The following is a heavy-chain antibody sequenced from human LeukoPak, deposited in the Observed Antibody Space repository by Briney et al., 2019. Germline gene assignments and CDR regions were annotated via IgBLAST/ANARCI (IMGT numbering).Heavy chain of an antibody. CDR3: ARVVMGATSIDY. V-gene: IGHV1-2*06. J-gene: IGHJ4*02. CDR1: GYTFTGYY. CDR2: INPNSGGT. D-gene: IGHD1-26*01. Sequence: ASVNVSCRASGYTFTGYYMHWVRQAPGQGLEWMRRINPNSGGTNYAQKFQGRVTMTRDTSISTAYMELSSLRSDDTAVYYCARVVMGATSIDYWGQGTLVTVSS.